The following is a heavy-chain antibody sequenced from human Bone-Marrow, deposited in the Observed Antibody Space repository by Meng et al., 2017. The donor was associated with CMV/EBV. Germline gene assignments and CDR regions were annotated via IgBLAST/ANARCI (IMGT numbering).Heavy chain of an antibody. CDR1: GGSISSSSYY. CDR2: IYYSGST. D-gene: IGHD1-20*01. CDR3: TRDLLSGLTSDY. V-gene: IGHV4-39*07. J-gene: IGHJ4*02. Sequence: SETLSLTCNVSGGSISSSSYYWGWVRQPPGKGLEWIASIYYSGSTYYSPSLASRVTISVDTSKNKCSLKVSSVTAADTAVYYCTRDLLSGLTSDYWGQGTLVTVSS.